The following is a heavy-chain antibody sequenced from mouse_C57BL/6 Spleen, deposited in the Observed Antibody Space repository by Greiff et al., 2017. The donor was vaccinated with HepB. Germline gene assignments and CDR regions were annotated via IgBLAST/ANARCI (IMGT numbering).Heavy chain of an antibody. V-gene: IGHV1-72*01. D-gene: IGHD2-1*01. Sequence: QVQLQQPGAELVQPGASVKLSCKASGYTFTSYWMHWVQQRPGRGLEWIGRIDPNSGGTKYNEKFKSKATMTVDKPSSTAYMQLSSLTSEDSAVYYWVRSSHYYSNGYFDVWGTGTTVTVSS. CDR2: IDPNSGGT. CDR3: VRSSHYYSNGYFDV. J-gene: IGHJ1*03. CDR1: GYTFTSYW.